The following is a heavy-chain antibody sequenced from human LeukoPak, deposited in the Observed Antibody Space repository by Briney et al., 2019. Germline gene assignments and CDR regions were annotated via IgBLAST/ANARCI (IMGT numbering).Heavy chain of an antibody. CDR1: GFTVSSNY. V-gene: IGHV3-53*01. J-gene: IGHJ4*02. CDR3: ARDSGWYSGPYYFDY. CDR2: IYSGGST. Sequence: GGSLRLSCAASGFTVSSNYMNWVRQAPGKGLEWVSVIYSGGSTYYADSVKGRFTISRDNSKNTLYLQMNSLRAEDTAVYYCARDSGWYSGPYYFDYWGQGTLVTVSS. D-gene: IGHD6-19*01.